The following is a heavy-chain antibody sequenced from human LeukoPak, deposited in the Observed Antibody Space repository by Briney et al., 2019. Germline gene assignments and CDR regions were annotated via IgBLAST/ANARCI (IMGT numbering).Heavy chain of an antibody. CDR1: GFTFSSYA. J-gene: IGHJ4*02. CDR2: ISYDGSNK. D-gene: IGHD4-17*01. CDR3: ARDSYPNGDYILDY. Sequence: GRSLRLSCAASGFTFSSYAMHWVRKAPGKGLGWVAVISYDGSNKYYADSVQGRFTISRDNSKNTLYLRMNSLRAEDTAVYYCARDSYPNGDYILDYWGQGTQVTVSS. V-gene: IGHV3-30*04.